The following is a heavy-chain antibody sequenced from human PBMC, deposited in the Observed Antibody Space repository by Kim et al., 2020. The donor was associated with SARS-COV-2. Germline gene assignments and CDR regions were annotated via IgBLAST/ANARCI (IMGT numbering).Heavy chain of an antibody. Sequence: GGSLRLSCAASGFTFDDYAMHWVRQAPGKGLEWVSLISGDGGSTYYADSVKGRFTISRDNSKNSLYLQMNSLRTEDTALYYCAKVSHSEYSSSWYSRGAFDIWGQGTMVTVSS. V-gene: IGHV3-43*02. CDR2: ISGDGGST. CDR3: AKVSHSEYSSSWYSRGAFDI. CDR1: GFTFDDYA. J-gene: IGHJ3*02. D-gene: IGHD6-13*01.